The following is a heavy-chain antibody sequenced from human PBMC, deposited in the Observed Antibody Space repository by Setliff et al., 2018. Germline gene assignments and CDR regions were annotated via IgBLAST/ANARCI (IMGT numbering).Heavy chain of an antibody. D-gene: IGHD1-1*01. CDR3: AIDYGPAGTPYH. CDR1: GYSFSDFY. CDR2: IDPRDDFT. Sequence: ASVKVSCKASGYSFSDFYMHWVRQVPGEGLEALGRIDPRDDFTVYAERFKDRLTITADTSTDTSYMEMSSLRFEDTAVYYCAIDYGPAGTPYHWGQGAPVTVSS. J-gene: IGHJ4*02. V-gene: IGHV1-69-2*01.